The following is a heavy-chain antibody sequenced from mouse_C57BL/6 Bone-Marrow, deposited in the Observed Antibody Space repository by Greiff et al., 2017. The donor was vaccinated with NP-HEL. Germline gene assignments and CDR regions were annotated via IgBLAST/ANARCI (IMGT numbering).Heavy chain of an antibody. Sequence: VKLQQPGAELVMPGASVKLSCKASGYTFTSYWMHWVKQRPGQGLEWIGEIDPSDSYTNYNQKFKGKSTLTVDKSSSTAYMQLSSLTSEDSAVYYCARRYLRGFAYWGQGTLVTVSA. V-gene: IGHV1-69*01. CDR1: GYTFTSYW. CDR3: ARRYLRGFAY. CDR2: IDPSDSYT. J-gene: IGHJ3*01. D-gene: IGHD1-1*01.